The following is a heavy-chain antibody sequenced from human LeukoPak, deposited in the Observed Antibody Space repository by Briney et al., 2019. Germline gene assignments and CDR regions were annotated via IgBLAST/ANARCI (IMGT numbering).Heavy chain of an antibody. V-gene: IGHV1-46*01. J-gene: IGHJ4*02. Sequence: ASVKVSCKASGYTFTSYYMHWVRQAPGQGLEWMGIINPSGGSTSYAQKFQGRVTMTRDTSISTAYMELSRLRSDDTAVYYCARDQGAYYDFWSGYHLDYWGQGTLVTVSS. D-gene: IGHD3-3*01. CDR2: INPSGGST. CDR3: ARDQGAYYDFWSGYHLDY. CDR1: GYTFTSYY.